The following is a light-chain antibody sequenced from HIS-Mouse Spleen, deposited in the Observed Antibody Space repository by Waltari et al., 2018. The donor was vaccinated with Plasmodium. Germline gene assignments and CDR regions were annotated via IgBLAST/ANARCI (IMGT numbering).Light chain of an antibody. CDR2: AAS. Sequence: DIQLTQSPSFLSASVGDRVTITCRASQGISLYLAWYQQKPGKAPKLLIYAASTLQSGVPSRFSGMGSGTEFTLTISSLQPEDFATYYCQQLNSYPYTFGQGTKLEIK. J-gene: IGKJ2*01. V-gene: IGKV1-9*01. CDR3: QQLNSYPYT. CDR1: QGISLY.